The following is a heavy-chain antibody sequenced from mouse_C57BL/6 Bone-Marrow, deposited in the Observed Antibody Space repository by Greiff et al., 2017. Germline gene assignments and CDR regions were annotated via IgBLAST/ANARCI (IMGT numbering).Heavy chain of an antibody. CDR3: ARGSIPLYFDV. CDR2: ISDGGSYT. CDR1: GFTFSSYA. D-gene: IGHD2-3*01. Sequence: EVKLVESGGGLVKPGGSLKLSCAASGFTFSSYAMSWVRQTPEKRLEWVATISDGGSYTYYPDNVKGRFTISRDNAKNNLYLQMSHLKSEDTAMYYCARGSIPLYFDVWGTGTTVTVSS. V-gene: IGHV5-4*03. J-gene: IGHJ1*03.